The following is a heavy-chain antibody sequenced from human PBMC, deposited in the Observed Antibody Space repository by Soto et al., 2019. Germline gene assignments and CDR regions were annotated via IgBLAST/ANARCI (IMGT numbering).Heavy chain of an antibody. Sequence: GGSLRLSCAASGFTFSNAWMNWVRQAPGKGLEWVGRIKSKTDGGTTDYAAPVKGRFTISRDDSKNTLYLQMNSLKTEDTAVYYCTTGLYSSGPDNYGMDVWGQGTTVTVSS. CDR1: GFTFSNAW. D-gene: IGHD6-19*01. J-gene: IGHJ6*02. V-gene: IGHV3-15*07. CDR3: TTGLYSSGPDNYGMDV. CDR2: IKSKTDGGTT.